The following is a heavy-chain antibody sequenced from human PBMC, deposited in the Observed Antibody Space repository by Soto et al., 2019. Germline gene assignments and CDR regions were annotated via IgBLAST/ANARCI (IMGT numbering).Heavy chain of an antibody. CDR1: GGSISSGGYY. CDR2: IYYSGST. J-gene: IGHJ5*02. D-gene: IGHD1-20*01. CDR3: ARVGGINWFAP. V-gene: IGHV4-31*03. Sequence: PSETLSLTCTVSGGSISSGGYYWSWIRQHPGKGLEWIGYIYYSGSTYYNPSLKSRVTISVDTSKNQFSLKLSSVTAADTAVYYCARVGGINWFAPGAREPWSPSPQ.